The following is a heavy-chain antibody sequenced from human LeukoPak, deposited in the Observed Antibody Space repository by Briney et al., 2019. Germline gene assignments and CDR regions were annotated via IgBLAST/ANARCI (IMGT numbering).Heavy chain of an antibody. CDR1: GYTFTSYA. Sequence: ASVKVSCKAPGYTFTSYAMNWVRQAPGQGLEWMGWINTNTGNPTYAQGFTGRFVFSLDTSVSTAYLQISSLKAEDTAVYYCARDRAVVVTATFDAFDIWGQGTMVTVSS. D-gene: IGHD2-21*02. V-gene: IGHV7-4-1*02. CDR3: ARDRAVVVTATFDAFDI. CDR2: INTNTGNP. J-gene: IGHJ3*02.